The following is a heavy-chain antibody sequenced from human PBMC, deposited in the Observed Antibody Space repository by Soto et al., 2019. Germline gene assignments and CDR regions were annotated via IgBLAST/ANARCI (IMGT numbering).Heavy chain of an antibody. CDR2: INPNSGGT. Sequence: QVQLVQSGAEVKKPGASVKVFCKASGYTFTGYYMHWVRQAPGQGLEWMGWINPNSGGTNYAQKFQGWVTMTRETSISTAYTELSRLRSDDTAVYYCARGSEYYYDSSGYANAFDIWGQGTMVTVSS. CDR1: GYTFTGYY. D-gene: IGHD3-22*01. V-gene: IGHV1-2*04. J-gene: IGHJ3*02. CDR3: ARGSEYYYDSSGYANAFDI.